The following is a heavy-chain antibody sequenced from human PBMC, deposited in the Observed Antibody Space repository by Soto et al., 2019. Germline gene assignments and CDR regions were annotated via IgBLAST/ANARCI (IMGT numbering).Heavy chain of an antibody. V-gene: IGHV1-46*03. J-gene: IGHJ4*02. Sequence: ASVKVTCEESGYTLTSYYRHWVRQAPGQGLEWMGIINPSGGSTSYAQKFQGRVTMTRDTSTSTVYMELSSLRSEDTAVYYCARVTAAGTLLFDYWGQGTLVTVSS. CDR1: GYTLTSYY. CDR3: ARVTAAGTLLFDY. D-gene: IGHD6-13*01. CDR2: INPSGGST.